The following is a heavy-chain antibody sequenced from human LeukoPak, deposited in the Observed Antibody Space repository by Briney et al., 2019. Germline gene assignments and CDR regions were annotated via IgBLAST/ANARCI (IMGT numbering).Heavy chain of an antibody. CDR3: AKETGASYDYPLDY. CDR1: GFTFSTYA. J-gene: IGHJ4*02. CDR2: ISGSGAYT. Sequence: GGSLRLSCAASGFTFSTYAMSWVRQAPGEGLEWVSTISGSGAYTFYADSVKGRFTISRDNSKNTLYLQMNSLRDDDTAVYYCAKETGASYDYPLDYWGQGTLVTVSS. D-gene: IGHD5-18*01. V-gene: IGHV3-23*01.